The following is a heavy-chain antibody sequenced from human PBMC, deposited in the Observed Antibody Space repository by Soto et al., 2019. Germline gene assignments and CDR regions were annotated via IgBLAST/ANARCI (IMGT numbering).Heavy chain of an antibody. V-gene: IGHV4-4*07. CDR2: IYTSGST. Sequence: PSETLSLTCTVSGGSISSYYWSWIRQPAGKGLEWIGRIYTSGSTNYNPSLKSRVTMSVDTSKNQFSLKLSSVTAADTAVYYCARVNNYDSSCYPYFDYWGQGTLVTVSS. CDR3: ARVNNYDSSCYPYFDY. D-gene: IGHD3-22*01. CDR1: GGSISSYY. J-gene: IGHJ4*02.